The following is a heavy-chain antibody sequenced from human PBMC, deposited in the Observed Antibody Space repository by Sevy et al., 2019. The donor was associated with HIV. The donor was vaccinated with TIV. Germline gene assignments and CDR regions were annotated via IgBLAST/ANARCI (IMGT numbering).Heavy chain of an antibody. CDR1: GFTFSKYW. V-gene: IGHV3-7*01. D-gene: IGHD1-7*01. J-gene: IGHJ4*02. CDR2: IKQDAGQK. Sequence: GGSLRLSCAASGFTFSKYWMGWVRQAPGKGLEWVANIKQDAGQKYYVDSVMGRFTISRDNAKNSLYLQMNSLRAEDTAVYFCARDDGNYSFHYWGQGTLVTVSS. CDR3: ARDDGNYSFHY.